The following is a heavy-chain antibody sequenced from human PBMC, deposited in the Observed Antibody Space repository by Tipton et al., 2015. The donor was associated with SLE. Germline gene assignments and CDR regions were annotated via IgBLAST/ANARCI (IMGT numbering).Heavy chain of an antibody. V-gene: IGHV4-59*08. CDR2: IYYNGKT. CDR3: ARHGMVNYYYCGMDV. J-gene: IGHJ6*02. Sequence: PGLVKPSETLSLTCSVSGGSISSYYWSWIRQPPAKGLEWIGFIYYNGKTNYNSSLKSRVTISVDTSKSQFSLKLRSVTAADTAVYYCARHGMVNYYYCGMDVWGQGTTVTVSS. CDR1: GGSISSYY. D-gene: IGHD4-23*01.